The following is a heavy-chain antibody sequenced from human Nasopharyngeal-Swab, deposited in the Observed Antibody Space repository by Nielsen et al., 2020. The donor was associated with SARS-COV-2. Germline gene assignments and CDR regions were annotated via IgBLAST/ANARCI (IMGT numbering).Heavy chain of an antibody. J-gene: IGHJ3*01. D-gene: IGHD3-10*01. Sequence: AESLTLSCIASGFTLNIYAMAWVRRTPGRGLQWVSGISASGGSTYYTDSVKGRFAVSRDNSRNPLYLQMHSLRVEDTALYYCAKDDVVRGDAFDVWGQGTMVTVSS. V-gene: IGHV3-23*01. CDR1: GFTLNIYA. CDR3: AKDDVVRGDAFDV. CDR2: ISASGGST.